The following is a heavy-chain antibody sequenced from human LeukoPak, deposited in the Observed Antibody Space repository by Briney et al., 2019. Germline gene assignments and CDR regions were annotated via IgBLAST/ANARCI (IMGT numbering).Heavy chain of an antibody. Sequence: ASVKVSCKASGYTFTGYYMHWVRQAPGQGLEWMGWISAYNGNTIYAQKLQGRVTMTTDTSTSTAYMELRSLRSDDTAVYYCAREEWQGFDPWGQGTLVTVSS. CDR2: ISAYNGNT. J-gene: IGHJ5*02. CDR3: AREEWQGFDP. V-gene: IGHV1-18*04. D-gene: IGHD2-8*01. CDR1: GYTFTGYY.